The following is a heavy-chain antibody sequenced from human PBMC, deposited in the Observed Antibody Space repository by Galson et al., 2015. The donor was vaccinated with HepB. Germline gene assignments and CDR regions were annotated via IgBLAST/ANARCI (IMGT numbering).Heavy chain of an antibody. CDR1: GFTFSSYG. V-gene: IGHV3-33*01. CDR2: IWYDGSNK. J-gene: IGHJ3*02. Sequence: SLRLSCAASGFTFSSYGMHWVRQAPGKGLEWVAVIWYDGSNKYYADSVKGRFTISRDNSKNTLYLQMNSLRAEDTAVYYCAREYPPYYYGSGSYGAFDIWGQGTMVTVSS. CDR3: AREYPPYYYGSGSYGAFDI. D-gene: IGHD3-10*01.